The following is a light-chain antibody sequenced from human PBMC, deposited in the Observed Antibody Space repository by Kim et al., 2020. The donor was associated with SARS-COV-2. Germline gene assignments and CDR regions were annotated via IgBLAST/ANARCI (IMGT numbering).Light chain of an antibody. J-gene: IGLJ3*02. CDR1: NIGSKS. CDR2: YDS. Sequence: SYELTQPPSVSVAPGKTARITCGGNNIGSKSVHWYQQKPGQAPVLVINYDSDRPSGIPERFSGSNSGNTATLTISRVEAGDEADYYCQVWDSSSDHPDWVFGGGTQLTVL. V-gene: IGLV3-21*04. CDR3: QVWDSSSDHPDWV.